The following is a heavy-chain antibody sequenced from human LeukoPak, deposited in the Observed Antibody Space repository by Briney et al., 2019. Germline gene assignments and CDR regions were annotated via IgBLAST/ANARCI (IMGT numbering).Heavy chain of an antibody. Sequence: PGGSLRLSCAASGFTFSSYAMSWVRQAPGKGLEWVSAISGSGGSTYYADSVKGRFTISRVNSKNTLYLQMNSLRAEDTAVYYCAKTPDIVVVVAATLFDYWGQGTLVTVSS. CDR1: GFTFSSYA. D-gene: IGHD2-15*01. V-gene: IGHV3-23*01. J-gene: IGHJ4*02. CDR2: ISGSGGST. CDR3: AKTPDIVVVVAATLFDY.